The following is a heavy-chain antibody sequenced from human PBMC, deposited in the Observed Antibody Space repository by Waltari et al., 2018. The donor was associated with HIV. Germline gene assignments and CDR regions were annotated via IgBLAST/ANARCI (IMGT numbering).Heavy chain of an antibody. J-gene: IGHJ4*02. D-gene: IGHD3-16*01. Sequence: EVQLVESGGGLVQPGGSLRLSCAASGFTFSSYTMNWVRQAPGKGLERVSYISSSSTTISYADSVKGRFTISRDNAKNSLFLQRNSLRAEDTAVYYCARDTYYFDYWGQGTLVTVSS. CDR3: ARDTYYFDY. CDR1: GFTFSSYT. V-gene: IGHV3-48*01. CDR2: ISSSSTTI.